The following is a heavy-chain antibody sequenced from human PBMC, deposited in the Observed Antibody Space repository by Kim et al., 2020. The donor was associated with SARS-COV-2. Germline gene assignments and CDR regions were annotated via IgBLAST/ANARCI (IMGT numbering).Heavy chain of an antibody. CDR3: ARGRPHFFGDYYYGMDV. D-gene: IGHD3-10*01. V-gene: IGHV3-30-3*01. CDR1: GFTFSSYA. CDR2: ISYDGSNK. J-gene: IGHJ6*02. Sequence: GGSLRLSCAASGFTFSSYAMHWVRQAPGKGLEWVAVISYDGSNKYSADSVKGRFTISRDNSKNTLYLQMNSLRAEDTAMYYCARGRPHFFGDYYYGMDVWGQGTTVTVSS.